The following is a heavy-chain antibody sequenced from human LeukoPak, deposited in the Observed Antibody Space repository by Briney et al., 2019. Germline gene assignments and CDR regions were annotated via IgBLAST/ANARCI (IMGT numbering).Heavy chain of an antibody. V-gene: IGHV3-23*01. CDR3: AKDSPGAAAGTRIPKYYSDY. Sequence: GGSLRLSCAASGFTFSSYAMSWVRQAPGKGLEWVSAISGSGGSPYYAGSGEGRFTISRDNPKNTLYLQMNSLRAEDTAVYYCAKDSPGAAAGTRIPKYYSDYWGQGTLVTVSS. J-gene: IGHJ4*02. CDR2: ISGSGGSP. CDR1: GFTFSSYA. D-gene: IGHD6-13*01.